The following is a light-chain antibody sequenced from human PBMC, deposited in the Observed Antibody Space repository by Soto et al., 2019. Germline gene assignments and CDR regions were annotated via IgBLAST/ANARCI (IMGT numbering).Light chain of an antibody. CDR1: QSLGSTF. CDR3: QQYGRLPLS. V-gene: IGKV3-20*01. Sequence: EILLTQSPGTLSLSPGDRATLSCRASQSLGSTFLAWYQQKSGQSPRLLIYGASDRSTDVPDRFSGSGSGADFTLTISSLETEDFAVYFCQQYGRLPLSFGGGTKVEIK. CDR2: GAS. J-gene: IGKJ4*01.